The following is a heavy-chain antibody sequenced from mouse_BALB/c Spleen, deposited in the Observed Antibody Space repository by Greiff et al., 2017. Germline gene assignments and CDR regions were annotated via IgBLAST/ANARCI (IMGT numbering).Heavy chain of an antibody. V-gene: IGHV2-9-2*01. CDR3: VRDGYYVRYFDV. CDR1: GFSLTSYD. J-gene: IGHJ1*01. Sequence: VKLMESGPGLVAPSQSLSITCTVSGFSLTSYDISWIRQPPGKGLEWLAVIWTGGGTNYNSAFMSRLSISKDNSKSQVFLKMNSLQTDDTAIYYCVRDGYYVRYFDVWGAGTTVTVSS. D-gene: IGHD2-3*01. CDR2: IWTGGGT.